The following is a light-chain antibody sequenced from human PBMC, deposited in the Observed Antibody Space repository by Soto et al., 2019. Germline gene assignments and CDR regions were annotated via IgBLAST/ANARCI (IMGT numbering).Light chain of an antibody. J-gene: IGLJ1*01. CDR1: SSDVGGYNY. CDR3: SSSTISSTHV. Sequence: QSALTQPASVSGSPGQSITISCTGTSSDVGGYNYVSWYQQHPGKAPKLMIYEVSNRPSGVSNRFSGSKSGNTASLTISGLQAEDEADYYCSSSTISSTHVFGTGTKVTVL. CDR2: EVS. V-gene: IGLV2-14*01.